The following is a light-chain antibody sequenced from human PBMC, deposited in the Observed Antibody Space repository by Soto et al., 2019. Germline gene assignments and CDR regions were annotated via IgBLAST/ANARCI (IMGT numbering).Light chain of an antibody. Sequence: DIQMTQSPSSLSASVGDRVTIPCRASQSISTYLNWYQQKPGKAPKLLISAASSLQSGVPSRFSGSGSGTDFTLTISSLQPEDFATYYCHQSYSTLLTFGGGTKVDIK. V-gene: IGKV1-39*01. J-gene: IGKJ4*01. CDR2: AAS. CDR3: HQSYSTLLT. CDR1: QSISTY.